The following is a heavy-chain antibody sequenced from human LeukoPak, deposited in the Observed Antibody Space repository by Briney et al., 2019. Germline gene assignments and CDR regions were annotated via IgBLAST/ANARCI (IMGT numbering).Heavy chain of an antibody. CDR3: CTVRRSVTMDFDY. J-gene: IGHJ4*02. CDR2: IRNKISGCTT. Sequence: PGGSLRLSCAASGFSFSDAWMSWVRQAPGKGLEWVGRIRNKISGCTTDYAAPVKGKFTISRDDSKNTLYLEMASLRADDTAVYYCCTVRRSVTMDFDYWGQGTLVTVSS. V-gene: IGHV3-15*01. CDR1: GFSFSDAW. D-gene: IGHD4-17*01.